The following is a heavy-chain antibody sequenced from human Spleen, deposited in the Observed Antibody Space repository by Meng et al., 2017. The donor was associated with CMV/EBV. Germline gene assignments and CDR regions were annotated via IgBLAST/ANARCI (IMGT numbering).Heavy chain of an antibody. CDR1: GGSISSYY. V-gene: IGHV4-4*07. Sequence: VQLQESGPGLGKPSETLSLTRTCSGGSISSYYWSWIRQPAGKGLEWIGRIYTSGSTNYNPSLKSRVTMSVDTSKNQFSLKLSSVTAADTAVYYCAGGRWYYFDLWGRGTLVTASS. CDR3: AGGRWYYFDL. D-gene: IGHD2-15*01. J-gene: IGHJ2*01. CDR2: IYTSGST.